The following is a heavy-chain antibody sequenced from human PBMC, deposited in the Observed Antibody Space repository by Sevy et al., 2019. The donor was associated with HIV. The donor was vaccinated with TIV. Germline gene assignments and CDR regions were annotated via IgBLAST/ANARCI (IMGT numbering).Heavy chain of an antibody. V-gene: IGHV1-46*01. D-gene: IGHD1-26*01. J-gene: IGHJ6*02. CDR3: ARDRDLSGSYLEYYYYAMDV. CDR1: GYTFITYY. Sequence: ASVKVSCKASGYTFITYYVHWVRQAPGQGLEWMGLIDPSGSTRYAQKFQGRVSMTGDTSTTTVYMELSSLTSEDTAVYYCARDRDLSGSYLEYYYYAMDVWGQGTTFTVSS. CDR2: IDPSGST.